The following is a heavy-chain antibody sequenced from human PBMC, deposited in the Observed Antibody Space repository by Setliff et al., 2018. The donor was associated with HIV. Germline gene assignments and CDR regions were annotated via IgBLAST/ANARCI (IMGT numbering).Heavy chain of an antibody. V-gene: IGHV4-39*07. CDR1: GGSISSSGYY. D-gene: IGHD2-21*02. J-gene: IGHJ6*02. Sequence: SETLSLTCSVSGGSISSSGYYWAWIRQPPGKGLEWIGSIYYSGNTYYNPSVKSRVTISVDTFNNQFSLRLSSVTAADTAVYYCSRAIVAVTAIDHYYCGMDVWGQGTTVTVSS. CDR3: SRAIVAVTAIDHYYCGMDV. CDR2: IYYSGNT.